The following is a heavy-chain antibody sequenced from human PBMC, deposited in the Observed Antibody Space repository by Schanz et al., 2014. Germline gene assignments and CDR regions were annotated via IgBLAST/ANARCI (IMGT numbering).Heavy chain of an antibody. D-gene: IGHD3-22*01. J-gene: IGHJ4*02. V-gene: IGHV1-69*04. CDR3: ARDYYDSSGYYYCDY. CDR2: IIPILGIA. CDR1: GGTFSSYA. Sequence: QVQLVQSGAEAKKPGSPVKVSCKSSGGTFSSYAISWVRQAPGQGLEWMGRIIPILGIATYAQKFQGRLTSTADKSTSTAYMELSSLRSEDTAMYYCARDYYDSSGYYYCDYWGQGTLVTVSS.